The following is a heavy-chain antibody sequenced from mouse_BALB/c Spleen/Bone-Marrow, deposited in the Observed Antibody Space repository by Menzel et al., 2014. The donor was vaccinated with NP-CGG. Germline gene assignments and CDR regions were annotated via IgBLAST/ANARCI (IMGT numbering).Heavy chain of an antibody. V-gene: IGHV1S81*02. CDR3: TRSSYGYWYFDV. J-gene: IGHJ1*01. CDR1: GYSFTRYY. CDR2: INPSNGGT. D-gene: IGHD6-1*01. Sequence: QVQLQQPGAELVKPGASVKLSRKASGYSFTRYYMYWVKQRPGQGLEWIGEINPSNGGTNFNEKFKSKATLTVDKSSSTAYMQFSSLTSEDSAVYYCTRSSYGYWYFDVWGAGTTVTVSS.